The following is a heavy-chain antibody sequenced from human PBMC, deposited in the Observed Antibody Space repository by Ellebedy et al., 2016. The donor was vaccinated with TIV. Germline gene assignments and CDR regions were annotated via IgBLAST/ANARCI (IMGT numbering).Heavy chain of an antibody. CDR3: ARDPDSSGYYAGSMGV. V-gene: IGHV3-21*01. CDR1: GFTFSSYS. D-gene: IGHD3-22*01. J-gene: IGHJ6*02. Sequence: GESLKISCAASGFTFSSYSMNWVRQAPGKGLEWVSSTSSRSSYIYYADSVKGRFTVSRDNAKNSLYLQMNSLRAEDTAVYYCARDPDSSGYYAGSMGVWGQGTTVAVSS. CDR2: TSSRSSYI.